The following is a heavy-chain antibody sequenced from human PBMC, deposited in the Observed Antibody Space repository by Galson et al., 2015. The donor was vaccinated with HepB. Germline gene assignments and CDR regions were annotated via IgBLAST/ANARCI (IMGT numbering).Heavy chain of an antibody. D-gene: IGHD3-10*01. V-gene: IGHV1-69*06. J-gene: IGHJ4*02. CDR2: IIPMFGTA. Sequence: SVKVSCKASGGTFSSYGTSWVRQAPGQGPEWMGEIIPMFGTANYAQKFQGRVTITADKSTSTTYMELSSLTSEDTAVYYCARCADRGIFFHYWGQGTLVTVSS. CDR3: ARCADRGIFFHY. CDR1: GGTFSSYG.